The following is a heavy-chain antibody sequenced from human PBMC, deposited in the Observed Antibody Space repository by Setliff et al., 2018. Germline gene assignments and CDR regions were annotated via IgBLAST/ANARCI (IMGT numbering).Heavy chain of an antibody. Sequence: KTSETLSLTCTVYGVSFSDYYWGWVRQSPGKGLDWIGEINHSGTTNYDPSLEGRISISVDTSKRQFSLKLRSVTAADTAVYYCARLSWNGLRYYGLDVWGQGTTVTVSS. D-gene: IGHD3-3*01. CDR3: ARLSWNGLRYYGLDV. CDR2: INHSGTT. CDR1: GVSFSDYY. V-gene: IGHV4-34*10. J-gene: IGHJ6*02.